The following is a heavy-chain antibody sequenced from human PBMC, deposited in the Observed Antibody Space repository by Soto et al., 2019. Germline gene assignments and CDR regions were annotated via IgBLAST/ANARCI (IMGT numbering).Heavy chain of an antibody. CDR2: IDPSDSYT. CDR1: GYSFTSYW. J-gene: IGHJ6*02. CDR3: ASYYGGNSYDYYYYGMDV. V-gene: IGHV5-10-1*01. D-gene: IGHD2-15*01. Sequence: PGESLKISCKGSGYSFTSYWISWVRQMPGKGLEWMGRIDPSDSYTNYSPSFQGHVTISADKSISTAYLQWSSLKASDTAMYYCASYYGGNSYDYYYYGMDVWGQGTTVTVPS.